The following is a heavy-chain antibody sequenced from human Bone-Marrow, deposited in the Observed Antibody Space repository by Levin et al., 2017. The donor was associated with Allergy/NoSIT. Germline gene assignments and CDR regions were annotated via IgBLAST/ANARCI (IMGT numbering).Heavy chain of an antibody. Sequence: SVKVSCKASGGTFSTHALSWVRQAPGQGLEWMGGILPIFGTPMYAQRFQGRVTITADESTSTAYMELRSLISEDTAVYYCARSAATNGWYRYDWGQGTLVTVSS. V-gene: IGHV1-69*13. CDR2: ILPIFGTP. D-gene: IGHD6-19*01. J-gene: IGHJ4*02. CDR3: ARSAATNGWYRYD. CDR1: GGTFSTHA.